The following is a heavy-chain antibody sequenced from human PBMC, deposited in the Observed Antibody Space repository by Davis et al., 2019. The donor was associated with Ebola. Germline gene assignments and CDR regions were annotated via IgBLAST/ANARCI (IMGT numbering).Heavy chain of an antibody. CDR3: ARGGEDIVVVVAANDAFDI. CDR1: GYTFTSYG. Sequence: AASVKVSCRASGYTFTSYGISWVRQAPGQGLEWMGWISAYNGNTNYAQKLQGRVTMTTDTSTSTAYMELRSLRSDDTAVYYCARGGEDIVVVVAANDAFDIWGQGTMVTVSS. V-gene: IGHV1-18*01. J-gene: IGHJ3*02. CDR2: ISAYNGNT. D-gene: IGHD2-15*01.